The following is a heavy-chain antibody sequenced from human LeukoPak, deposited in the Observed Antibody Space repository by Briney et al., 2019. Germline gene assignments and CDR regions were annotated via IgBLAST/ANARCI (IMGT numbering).Heavy chain of an antibody. Sequence: PGGSLRLSCAASGFSFTNYWMHWVRQAPGKGLVWVSHINSDGSATRYADSVKGRFTISRDNAMNTLYLQMNSLRGEDTAVYYCAKAPSRAGNGWYQIDYWGQGTLVTVSS. V-gene: IGHV3-74*01. CDR3: AKAPSRAGNGWYQIDY. CDR2: INSDGSAT. CDR1: GFSFTNYW. J-gene: IGHJ4*02. D-gene: IGHD6-19*01.